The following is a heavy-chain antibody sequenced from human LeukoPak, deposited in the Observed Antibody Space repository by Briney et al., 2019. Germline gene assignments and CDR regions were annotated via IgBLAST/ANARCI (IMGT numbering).Heavy chain of an antibody. J-gene: IGHJ6*02. CDR2: IIPIFGTA. Sequence: EASVSVSYRASGGTFSSYAISWVRQAPGQGLEWVGGIIPIFGTANYAQKFQGRVTITADESTSTAYMELSSLRSEDTAVYYCARESYYYDSSGYSEPHYYYYYGMDVWGQGTTVTVSS. CDR1: GGTFSSYA. D-gene: IGHD3-22*01. V-gene: IGHV1-69*13. CDR3: ARESYYYDSSGYSEPHYYYYYGMDV.